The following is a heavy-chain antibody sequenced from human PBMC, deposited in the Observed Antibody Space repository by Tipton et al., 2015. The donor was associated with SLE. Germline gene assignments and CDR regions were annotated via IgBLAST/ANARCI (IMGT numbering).Heavy chain of an antibody. J-gene: IGHJ4*02. V-gene: IGHV1-46*01. CDR3: ARAYSSGYFDY. CDR1: GYIFSSYY. CDR2: INPSGGGT. D-gene: IGHD6-19*01. Sequence: QSGAEVKKPGASVKVSCKTSGYIFSSYYIHWVRQAPGQGLEWMGVINPSGGGTNYAQKFQGRVTMTGDTSTRTVYMEMSSLGSEDTAVFYCARAYSSGYFDYWGQGTLVTVSS.